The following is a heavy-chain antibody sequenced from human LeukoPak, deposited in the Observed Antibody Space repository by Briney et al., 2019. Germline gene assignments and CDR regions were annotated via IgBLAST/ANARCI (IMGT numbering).Heavy chain of an antibody. CDR1: GLTFSIYA. CDR2: ISYDGSDK. V-gene: IGHV3-30-3*01. CDR3: ARVCSTSCDPAPYYFDY. D-gene: IGHD2-2*01. Sequence: GGSLRLSCAASGLTFSIYAMHWVRQAPGKGLEWVAVISYDGSDKYYADSVKGRFTISRDNAKNTVYLQMNSLRAEDTAVYYCARVCSTSCDPAPYYFDYWGQGTLVTVSS. J-gene: IGHJ4*02.